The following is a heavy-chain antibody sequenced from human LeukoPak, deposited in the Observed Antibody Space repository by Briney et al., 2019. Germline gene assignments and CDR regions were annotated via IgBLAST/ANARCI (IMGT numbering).Heavy chain of an antibody. J-gene: IGHJ6*04. Sequence: GGSLRLSCAASGFTFSRYSMNWVRQAPGKGLEWVSSISISSNYIYYTDSVKGRCTISRDNGKNSLYLQMNSLRAEDTAVYYCAELGITMIGGVWGKGTTVTISS. CDR3: AELGITMIGGV. CDR1: GFTFSRYS. CDR2: ISISSNYI. D-gene: IGHD3-10*02. V-gene: IGHV3-21*01.